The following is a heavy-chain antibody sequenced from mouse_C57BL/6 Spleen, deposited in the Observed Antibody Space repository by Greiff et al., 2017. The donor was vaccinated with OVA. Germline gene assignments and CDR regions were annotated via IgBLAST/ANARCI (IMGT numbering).Heavy chain of an antibody. CDR1: GYTFTSYW. Sequence: QVQLQQPGAELVMPGASAKLSCKASGYTFTSYWMHWVKQRPGQGLEWIGEIDPSDSYTNYNQKFKGKYTLTVDKSSSTAYMQLSSLTSEDSAVYYCARGVLHYAMDYWGQGTSVTVSS. CDR3: ARGVLHYAMDY. V-gene: IGHV1-69*01. J-gene: IGHJ4*01. CDR2: IDPSDSYT. D-gene: IGHD1-1*01.